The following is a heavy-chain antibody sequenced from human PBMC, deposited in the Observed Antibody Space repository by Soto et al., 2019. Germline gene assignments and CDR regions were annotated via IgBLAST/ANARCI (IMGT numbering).Heavy chain of an antibody. Sequence: PSETLSLTCAVSGGSISSSNWWSWVRQPPGKGLEWIGEIYHSGSTNYNPSLKSRVTISVDKSKNQFSLKLSSVTAADTAVYYCVRDRVAVSAGDWFDPWGQGTLVTVSS. V-gene: IGHV4-4*02. J-gene: IGHJ5*02. CDR1: GGSISSSNW. CDR3: VRDRVAVSAGDWFDP. D-gene: IGHD6-19*01. CDR2: IYHSGST.